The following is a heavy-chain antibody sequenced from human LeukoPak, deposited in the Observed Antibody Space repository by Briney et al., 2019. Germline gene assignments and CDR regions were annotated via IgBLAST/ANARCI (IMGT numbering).Heavy chain of an antibody. V-gene: IGHV4-39*01. CDR3: ARHYYYSSGYHALFDY. D-gene: IGHD3-22*01. Sequence: SVTLSLTCTVTGGSISSSSYYWGWIRQPPGKGLEWIGSIYYSGSTYYNPSLKSRVTISVDTSKNQFSLKLSSVTAADTAVYYCARHYYYSSGYHALFDYRGQGTLVTVSS. CDR1: GGSISSSSYY. J-gene: IGHJ4*02. CDR2: IYYSGST.